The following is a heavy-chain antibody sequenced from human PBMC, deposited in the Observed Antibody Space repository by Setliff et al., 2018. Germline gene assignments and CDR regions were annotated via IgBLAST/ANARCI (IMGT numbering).Heavy chain of an antibody. CDR1: GGTFTYYY. CDR3: ARTGTYRYFDY. CDR2: INHSGTT. Sequence: PSETLSLTCAASGGTFTYYYWTWIRQAPGKGLEWIGEINHSGTTNYTPSLKSRVTISIDTSKNQFSLKLRSVTAADTAVYYCARTGTYRYFDYWGQGALVTVSS. J-gene: IGHJ4*02. D-gene: IGHD1-1*01. V-gene: IGHV4-34*01.